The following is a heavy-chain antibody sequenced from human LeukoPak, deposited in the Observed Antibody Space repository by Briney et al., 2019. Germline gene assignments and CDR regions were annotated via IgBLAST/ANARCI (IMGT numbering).Heavy chain of an antibody. D-gene: IGHD5-18*01. CDR3: ARRGYSSDFDY. J-gene: IGHJ4*02. CDR2: IYHSGST. V-gene: IGHV4-38-2*02. Sequence: SETLSLTCTVSGYSISSGYYWGWIRQPPGKGLEWVGSIYHSGSTYYNPSPKSRVTISVDTSKNQFSLKLSSVTAADTAVYYCARRGYSSDFDYWGQGTLVTVSS. CDR1: GYSISSGYY.